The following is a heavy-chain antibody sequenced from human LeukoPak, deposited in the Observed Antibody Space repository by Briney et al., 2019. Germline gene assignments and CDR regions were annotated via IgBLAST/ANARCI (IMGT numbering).Heavy chain of an antibody. CDR1: GFTVSSNY. CDR2: ISSGGST. V-gene: IGHV3-66*01. CDR3: VKRGAMRCFDY. Sequence: GGSLRLSCAASGFTVSSNYMSWVRQAPGKGLEWVSVISSGGSTYYVDSVKGRFTISRDNSKNTLYLQMNSLRAEDTAVYYCVKRGAMRCFDYWGQGTLVTVSS. D-gene: IGHD3-16*01. J-gene: IGHJ4*02.